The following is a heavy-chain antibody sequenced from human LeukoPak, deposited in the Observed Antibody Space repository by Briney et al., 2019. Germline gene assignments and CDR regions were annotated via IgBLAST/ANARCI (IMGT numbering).Heavy chain of an antibody. CDR3: ARSPGYGSSWFDP. J-gene: IGHJ5*02. D-gene: IGHD5-12*01. CDR1: GGTFSSYT. V-gene: IGHV1-69*02. CDR2: IIPILGIA. Sequence: ASVKVSCKASGGTFSSYTISWVRQAPGRGLEWMERIIPILGIANYAQKFQGRVTITADKSTSTAYMELSSLRSEDTAVYHCARSPGYGSSWFDPWGQGTLVTVSS.